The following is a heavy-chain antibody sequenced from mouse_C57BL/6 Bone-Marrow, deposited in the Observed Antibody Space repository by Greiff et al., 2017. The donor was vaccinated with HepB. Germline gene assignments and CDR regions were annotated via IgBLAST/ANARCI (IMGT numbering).Heavy chain of an antibody. V-gene: IGHV1-15*01. CDR3: GGLRRGN. CDR1: GYTFTDYE. D-gene: IGHD2-2*01. Sequence: QVQLKESGAELVRPGASVTLSCKASGYTFTDYEMHWVKQTPVHGLEWIGAIDPETGGTAYNQKFKGKAILTADKSSSTAYMELRSLTSEDSAVYYCGGLRRGNWGQGTTLTVSS. CDR2: IDPETGGT. J-gene: IGHJ2*01.